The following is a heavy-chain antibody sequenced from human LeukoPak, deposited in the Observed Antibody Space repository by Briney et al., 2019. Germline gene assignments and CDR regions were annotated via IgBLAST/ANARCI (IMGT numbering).Heavy chain of an antibody. D-gene: IGHD3-22*01. V-gene: IGHV4-59*01. CDR2: IYYSGST. CDR3: ARRFPSYYDSSGYAPGDDAFDI. Sequence: SETLSLTCTVSGGSISSYYWSWIRQPPGKGLEWIGYIYYSGSTNYNPSLKSRVTISVDTSKNQFSLKLSSVTAADTAVYYCARRFPSYYDSSGYAPGDDAFDIWGQGTMVTVSS. CDR1: GGSISSYY. J-gene: IGHJ3*02.